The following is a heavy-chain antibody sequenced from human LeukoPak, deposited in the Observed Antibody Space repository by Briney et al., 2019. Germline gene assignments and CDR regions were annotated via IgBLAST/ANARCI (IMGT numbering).Heavy chain of an antibody. CDR2: IIPLFGTP. Sequence: ASVKVSCKASGCSFNRYAFSWVRQAPGQGLEWMGWIIPLFGTPIYAQQFQGRVTITTDESTSTAYMELSGLTSEDTAVYYCARERTTETTWGDFDYWGQGTLVTVSS. CDR3: ARERTTETTWGDFDY. J-gene: IGHJ4*02. V-gene: IGHV1-69*05. CDR1: GCSFNRYA. D-gene: IGHD4-17*01.